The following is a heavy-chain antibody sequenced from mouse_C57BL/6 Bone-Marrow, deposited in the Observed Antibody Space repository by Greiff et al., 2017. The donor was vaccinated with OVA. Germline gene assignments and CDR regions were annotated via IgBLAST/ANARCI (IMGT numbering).Heavy chain of an antibody. V-gene: IGHV1-69*01. CDR3: ARDYGSSIYAMDY. CDR2: IDPSDSYT. D-gene: IGHD1-1*01. Sequence: QVQLQQPGAELVMPGASVKLSCKASGYTFTSYWMHWVKQRPGQGLEWIGEIDPSDSYTNYNQKFKGKSTLTVDKSSSTAYMQLSSLTSEDSAVYYCARDYGSSIYAMDYWGRGTSVTVSS. J-gene: IGHJ4*01. CDR1: GYTFTSYW.